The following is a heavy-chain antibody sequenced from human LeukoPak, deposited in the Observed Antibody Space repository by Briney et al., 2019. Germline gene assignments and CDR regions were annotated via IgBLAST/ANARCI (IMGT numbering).Heavy chain of an antibody. CDR2: IKSKTDGETT. CDR3: TTRSVSSGSYAGGTFDY. J-gene: IGHJ4*02. V-gene: IGHV3-15*01. CDR1: GFTFSNAW. D-gene: IGHD1-26*01. Sequence: GGSLRLSCAASGFTFSNAWMSWGRQAPGKGLEWVGRIKSKTDGETTDYAAPVKGRFTISRYDSTNTLYLQMNSLTTDDTAVSYCTTRSVSSGSYAGGTFDYWGQGTLVTVSS.